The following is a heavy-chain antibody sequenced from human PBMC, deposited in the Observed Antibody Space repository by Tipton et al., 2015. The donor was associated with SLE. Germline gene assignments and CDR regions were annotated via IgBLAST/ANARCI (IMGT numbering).Heavy chain of an antibody. CDR1: GGTFNTFS. D-gene: IGHD5-12*01. J-gene: IGHJ4*02. CDR3: ATHTWGYGFDF. Sequence: QLVQSGAEVRKPGSSVKVSCKASGGTFNTFSITWVRLAPGQGLEWVGGMNPNSGHTGYARKFQGRVAMTRDTSMSTAYMELTSLRSEDTAVYYCATHTWGYGFDFWGQGTPVTVSS. V-gene: IGHV1-8*01. CDR2: MNPNSGHT.